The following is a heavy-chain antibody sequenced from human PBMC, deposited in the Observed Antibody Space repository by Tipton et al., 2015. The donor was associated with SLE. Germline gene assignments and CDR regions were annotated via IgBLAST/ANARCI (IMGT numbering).Heavy chain of an antibody. Sequence: SLRLSCAASGFTFSSYGMHWVRQAPGKGLEWGAFIRYDGSNKYYADSVKGRFTISRDKSKNTLYLQMTSLRAEDTAVYYCAGFGDKDYWGQGTLITVSS. CDR3: AGFGDKDY. D-gene: IGHD3-10*01. CDR2: IRYDGSNK. V-gene: IGHV3-30*02. J-gene: IGHJ4*02. CDR1: GFTFSSYG.